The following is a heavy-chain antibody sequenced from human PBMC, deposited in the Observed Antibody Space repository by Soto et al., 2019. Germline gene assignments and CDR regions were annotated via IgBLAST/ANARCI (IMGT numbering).Heavy chain of an antibody. CDR2: IYHSGST. V-gene: IGHV4-61*08. Sequence: PSETLSLTCAVSGGSISSGGYSWSWIRQPPGKGLEWIGYIYHSGSTNYNPSLKSRVTISVDTSKNQFSLKLSSVTAADTAVYYCARDLPPVDYWGQGTLVTVSS. CDR3: ARDLPPVDY. J-gene: IGHJ4*02. CDR1: GGSISSGGYS.